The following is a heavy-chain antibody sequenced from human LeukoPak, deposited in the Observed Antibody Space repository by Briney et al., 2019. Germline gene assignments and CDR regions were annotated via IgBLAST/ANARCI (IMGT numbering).Heavy chain of an antibody. J-gene: IGHJ4*02. CDR3: ARTNPYSSGWYGDFDY. V-gene: IGHV5-51*01. CDR1: GYSFTSYW. Sequence: GESLKISCKGSGYSFTSYWIGWARQMPGKGLEWMGIIYPGDSDTRYSPSFQGQVTISADKSISTAYLQWSSLKASDTAMYYCARTNPYSSGWYGDFDYWGQGTLVTVSS. CDR2: IYPGDSDT. D-gene: IGHD6-19*01.